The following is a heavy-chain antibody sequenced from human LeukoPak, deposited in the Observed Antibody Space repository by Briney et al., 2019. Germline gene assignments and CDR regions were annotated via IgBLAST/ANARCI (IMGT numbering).Heavy chain of an antibody. V-gene: IGHV3-64*01. D-gene: IGHD6-19*01. J-gene: IGHJ4*02. CDR1: GFTFSSYA. CDR2: ISSNGGST. CDR3: ARVEYSSGWYGY. Sequence: GGSLRLSCAASGFTFSSYAMHWVRQAPGKGLEYVPAISSNGGSTYYANSVKGRFTISRDNSKNTLYLQMGSLRAEDMAVYYCARVEYSSGWYGYWGQGTQVTVSS.